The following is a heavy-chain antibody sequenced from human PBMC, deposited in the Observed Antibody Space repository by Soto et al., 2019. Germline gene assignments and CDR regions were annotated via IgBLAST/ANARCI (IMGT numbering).Heavy chain of an antibody. Sequence: PGGSLRLSCVASGFTFSNYNMNWVRQAPGKGLEWVSHISGTSVYIHYADSVKGRFTISRDNAKNSVYLQMDSRRVDDTAVYYCAREGPLKAFSARGQGALVTFSA. J-gene: IGHJ4*02. D-gene: IGHD3-3*02. V-gene: IGHV3-21*01. CDR2: ISGTSVYI. CDR1: GFTFSNYN. CDR3: AREGPLKAFSA.